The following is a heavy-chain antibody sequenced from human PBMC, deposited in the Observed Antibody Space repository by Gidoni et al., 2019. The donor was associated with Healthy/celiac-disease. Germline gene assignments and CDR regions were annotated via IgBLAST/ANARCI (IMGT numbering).Heavy chain of an antibody. CDR2: INHSGST. V-gene: IGHV4-34*01. Sequence: QVQLQQWGAGLLQPSETLSLTCAVYGGSFSGYYWSWIRQPPGKGLEWIGEINHSGSTNYNPSLKSRVTISVDTSKNQFSLKLSSVTAADTAVYYCARDGPRYGSGQPTNPTFDYWGQGTLVTVSS. CDR1: GGSFSGYY. D-gene: IGHD3-10*01. J-gene: IGHJ4*02. CDR3: ARDGPRYGSGQPTNPTFDY.